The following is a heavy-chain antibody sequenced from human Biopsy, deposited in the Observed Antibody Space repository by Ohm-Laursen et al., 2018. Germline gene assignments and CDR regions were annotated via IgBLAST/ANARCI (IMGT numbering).Heavy chain of an antibody. CDR2: ISGSGVTK. CDR1: GFTFGDYY. Sequence: SLRLSCSASGFTFGDYYMSWIRQAPGKGLEWLSYISGSGVTKMYADSVKGRITVARDNAKNSLYLQLNSLRAEDTAVYYCARDSSGTARAGGMDVWGQGTTVTVSS. D-gene: IGHD6-6*01. CDR3: ARDSSGTARAGGMDV. V-gene: IGHV3-11*04. J-gene: IGHJ6*02.